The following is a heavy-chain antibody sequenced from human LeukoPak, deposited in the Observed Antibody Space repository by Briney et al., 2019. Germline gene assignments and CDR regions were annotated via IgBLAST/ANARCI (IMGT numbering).Heavy chain of an antibody. J-gene: IGHJ4*02. V-gene: IGHV3-30-3*01. CDR3: ARGTEPGIAALYYFDY. CDR2: ISYDGSNK. D-gene: IGHD6-13*01. CDR1: GFTFSSYA. Sequence: PGGSLRLSCAASGFTFSSYAMHWVRQAPGKGLEWVAVISYDGSNKYYADSVKGRFTISRDNSKNTLYLQMNSLRAEDTAVYYCARGTEPGIAALYYFDYWGQGTLVTVSS.